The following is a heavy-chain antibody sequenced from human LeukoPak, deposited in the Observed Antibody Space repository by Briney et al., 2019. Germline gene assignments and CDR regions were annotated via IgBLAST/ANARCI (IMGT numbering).Heavy chain of an antibody. CDR1: VYGFHSYG. V-gene: IGHV1-18*01. CDR2: ISGHDDRT. CDR3: ARDGGRLQTPESPINDY. J-gene: IGHJ4*02. Sequence: ASVNVSCKPSVYGFHSYGITGVRQPPGNQCDGMGWISGHDDRTEYAQKYQGRVTMSTDKSTSTASMELRRLPYDDTGVYYCARDGGRLQTPESPINDYWGQGTLVTVSS. D-gene: IGHD1-14*01.